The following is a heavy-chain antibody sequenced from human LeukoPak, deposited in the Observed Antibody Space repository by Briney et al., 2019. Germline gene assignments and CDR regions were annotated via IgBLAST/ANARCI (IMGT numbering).Heavy chain of an antibody. J-gene: IGHJ4*02. V-gene: IGHV1-8*03. D-gene: IGHD2-8*02. CDR1: VYIFTSLD. Sequence: ASVKVSRKASVYIFTSLDINRVRQTPGQGVEWMGWMNPNNGKPDYAQTFQRRVTITRNTAITTAYIELSSLRSDDTAVYYCARGHVSGGGLYYFNSSGERTLVTVSS. CDR2: MNPNNGKP. CDR3: ARGHVSGGGLYYFNS.